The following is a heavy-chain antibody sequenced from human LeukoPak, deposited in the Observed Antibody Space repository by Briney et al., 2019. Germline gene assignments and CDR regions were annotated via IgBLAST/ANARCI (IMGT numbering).Heavy chain of an antibody. CDR1: GGSISPISSSTYY. D-gene: IGHD6-25*01. V-gene: IGHV4-39*01. CDR3: ARQLPTAAADTRGYFDY. J-gene: IGHJ4*02. CDR2: LFYGENT. Sequence: SETLSLTCTVSGGSISPISSSTYYWGWIRQAPGTGLEWIGSLFYGENTHYNPFLKSRATLSVDASNNQFSLKLTSVTAADAAVYFCARQLPTAAADTRGYFDYWGQGTVVTVSS.